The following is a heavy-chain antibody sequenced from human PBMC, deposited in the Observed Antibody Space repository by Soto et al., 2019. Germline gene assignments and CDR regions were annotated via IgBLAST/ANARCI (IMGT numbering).Heavy chain of an antibody. CDR1: VDSMSSGGYS. Sequence: SETLSLTCALSVDSMSSGGYSCTWLRQPPWRGLEWIGYIYASGSTYYNPSLKSRVTISVFGSKNQFSLKLRSVTAADTAVYYCARGRDGHTFSFNYWGQATLVTLSS. J-gene: IGHJ4*02. V-gene: IGHV4-30-2*01. CDR3: ARGRDGHTFSFNY. D-gene: IGHD3-10*01. CDR2: IYASGST.